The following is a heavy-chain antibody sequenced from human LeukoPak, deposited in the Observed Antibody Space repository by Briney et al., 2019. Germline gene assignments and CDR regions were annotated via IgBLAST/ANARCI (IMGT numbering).Heavy chain of an antibody. D-gene: IGHD6-6*01. CDR3: ARVVAARPRDYYYYYMDV. CDR2: INHSGST. J-gene: IGHJ6*03. CDR1: GGSFSGYY. Sequence: SETLSLTCAVYGGSFSGYYWSWIRQPPGKGLEWIGEINHSGSTNYNPSLKSRVTISVDTSKNQFSLKLSSVTAADTAVYYCARVVAARPRDYYYYYMDVWGKGTTVTVSS. V-gene: IGHV4-34*01.